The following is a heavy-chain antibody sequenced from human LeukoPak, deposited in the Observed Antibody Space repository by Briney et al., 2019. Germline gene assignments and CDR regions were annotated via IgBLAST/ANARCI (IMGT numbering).Heavy chain of an antibody. D-gene: IGHD3-22*01. CDR1: GYTFSSYI. Sequence: GGSLRLSCAASGYTFSSYIINWVRQAPGKGLEWVSSISVRSNYIYYADSVRGRFSISRDDARDSLYLQMNSLRAEDTAVYYCVRLRRNSDTSGFYYYYDYCGQGTLVTVSS. J-gene: IGHJ4*02. V-gene: IGHV3-21*01. CDR2: ISVRSNYI. CDR3: VRLRRNSDTSGFYYYYDY.